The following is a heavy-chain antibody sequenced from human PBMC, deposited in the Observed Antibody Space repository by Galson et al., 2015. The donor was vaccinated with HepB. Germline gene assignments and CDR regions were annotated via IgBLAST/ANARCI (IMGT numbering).Heavy chain of an antibody. Sequence: SVKVSCKASGGTFSSYTISWVRQAPGQGLEWMGRIIPILGIANYAQRFQGRVTITADKSTSTAYMELSSLRSEDTAVYYCARADYGGNGAVDGYWGQGTLVTVSS. CDR1: GGTFSSYT. CDR2: IIPILGIA. V-gene: IGHV1-69*02. D-gene: IGHD4-23*01. J-gene: IGHJ4*02. CDR3: ARADYGGNGAVDGY.